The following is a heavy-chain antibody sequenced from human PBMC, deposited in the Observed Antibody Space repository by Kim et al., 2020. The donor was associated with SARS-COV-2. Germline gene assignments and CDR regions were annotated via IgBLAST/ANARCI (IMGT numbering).Heavy chain of an antibody. J-gene: IGHJ4*02. CDR2: TSGST. Sequence: TSGSTTYTPSRMGRVTMSVDTSKNQFSLKLSSVTAADTAVYYCARSSADYWGQGTLVTVSS. V-gene: IGHV4-59*10. CDR3: ARSSADY.